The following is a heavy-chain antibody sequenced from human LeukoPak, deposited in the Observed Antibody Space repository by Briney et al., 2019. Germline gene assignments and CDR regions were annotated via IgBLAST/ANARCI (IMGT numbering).Heavy chain of an antibody. CDR2: IYTSGTT. CDR1: GGSISSGNYY. D-gene: IGHD3-10*01. V-gene: IGHV4-61*02. Sequence: SSETLSLTYTVSGGSISSGNYYWSWLRQPAGKGLEWIGRIYTSGTTDYNPSLKSRVTISVDTSKNQFSLKLNSVTAADTAVYYCARGRRNSISLIRGARAYSWFDPWGQGTLVTVSS. CDR3: ARGRRNSISLIRGARAYSWFDP. J-gene: IGHJ5*02.